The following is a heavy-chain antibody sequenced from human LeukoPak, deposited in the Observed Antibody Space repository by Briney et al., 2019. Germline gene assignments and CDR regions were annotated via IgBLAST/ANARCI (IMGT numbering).Heavy chain of an antibody. V-gene: IGHV3-11*04. J-gene: IGHJ4*02. CDR2: ISSSGSTI. Sequence: GGSLRLSCAGSGFSFSDYGMSWVRQAPGKGLEWVSYISSSGSTIYYADSVKGRFTISRDNAKNSLYLQMNSLRAEDTAVYYCARDLGEWDFDYWGQGTLVTVSS. D-gene: IGHD3-16*01. CDR3: ARDLGEWDFDY. CDR1: GFSFSDYG.